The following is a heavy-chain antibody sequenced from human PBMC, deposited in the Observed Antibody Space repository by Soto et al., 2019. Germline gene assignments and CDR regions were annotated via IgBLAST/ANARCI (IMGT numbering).Heavy chain of an antibody. CDR2: INPNSGGT. V-gene: IGHV1-2*02. CDR1: GYTFTGYY. CDR3: ASSGSYGPFLLYQGDRFDY. D-gene: IGHD2-2*02. J-gene: IGHJ4*02. Sequence: QVQLVQSGAEVKKPGASVKVSCKASGYTFTGYYMHWVRQAPGQGLEWMGWINPNSGGTNYAQKFHGRVTMTRDTSISTAYMELSRLRSDDTAVYYCASSGSYGPFLLYQGDRFDYWGQGTLVTVSS.